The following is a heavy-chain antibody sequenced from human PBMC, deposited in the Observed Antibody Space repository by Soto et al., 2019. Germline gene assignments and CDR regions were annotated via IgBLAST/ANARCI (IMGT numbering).Heavy chain of an antibody. CDR2: IYYSGST. CDR3: ARWPQLEPRFDY. D-gene: IGHD1-1*01. Sequence: SETLSLTCTVSGGSISSGDYYWSWIRQPPGKGLEWIGYIYYSGSTYYNPSLKSRVTISVDTSKNQFSLKLSSVTAADTAVYYCARWPQLEPRFDYWGQGTLVTVSS. J-gene: IGHJ4*02. V-gene: IGHV4-30-4*01. CDR1: GGSISSGDYY.